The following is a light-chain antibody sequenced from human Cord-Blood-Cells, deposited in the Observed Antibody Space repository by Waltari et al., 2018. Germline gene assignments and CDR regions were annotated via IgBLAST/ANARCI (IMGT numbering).Light chain of an antibody. CDR1: SSAVGRYNL. V-gene: IGLV2-23*01. J-gene: IGLJ1*01. CDR2: EGS. Sequence: QSALTQPASVSGSPGQSITISCTGTSSAVGRYNLVSWYQQHPGKAPKLMIYEGSKRPSGVSNRFSGSKSGNTASLTISGLQAEDEADYYCCSYAGSSTIFGTGTKVTVL. CDR3: CSYAGSSTI.